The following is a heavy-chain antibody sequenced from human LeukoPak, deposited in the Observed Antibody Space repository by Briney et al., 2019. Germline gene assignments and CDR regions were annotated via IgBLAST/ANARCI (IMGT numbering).Heavy chain of an antibody. CDR1: SGSISTYY. J-gene: IGHJ4*02. V-gene: IGHV4-59*08. CDR2: IHYTGST. CDR3: VGHVPMTTYDS. Sequence: SETLSLTCTVSSGSISTYYWSWIRQPPGKGLEWMGYIHYTGSTNYNSSLQSRVTMSVDTSKNQFSLKLSSVTAADTAVYYCVGHVPMTTYDSWGQGTLVTVSS. D-gene: IGHD4-17*01.